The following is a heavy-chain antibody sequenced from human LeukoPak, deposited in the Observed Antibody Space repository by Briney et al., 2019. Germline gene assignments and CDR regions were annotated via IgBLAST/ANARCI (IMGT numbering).Heavy chain of an antibody. CDR2: IYSGGST. D-gene: IGHD5-24*01. CDR3: ARGDGYNRWGAFDI. CDR1: GFTVSSNY. Sequence: GGSLRLSCAASGFTVSSNYVSWVRQAPGKGLEWVSVIYSGGSTYYADSVKGRFTISRDNSKNTVYLQMNSLRAEDTAVYYCARGDGYNRWGAFDIWGQGTMVTVSS. J-gene: IGHJ3*02. V-gene: IGHV3-53*01.